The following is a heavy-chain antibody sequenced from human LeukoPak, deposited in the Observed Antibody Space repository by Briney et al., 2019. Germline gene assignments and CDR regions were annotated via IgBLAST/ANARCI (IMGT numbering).Heavy chain of an antibody. J-gene: IGHJ4*02. V-gene: IGHV4-34*01. D-gene: IGHD3-16*01. CDR1: GGSFSGYY. CDR3: AREVLISLGTFDY. CDR2: INHSGST. Sequence: SETLSLTCAVYGGSFSGYYWSWTRQPPGKGLEWIGEINHSGSTNYNPSLKSRVTISVDTSKNQFSLKLSSVTAADTAVYYCAREVLISLGTFDYWGQGTLVTVSS.